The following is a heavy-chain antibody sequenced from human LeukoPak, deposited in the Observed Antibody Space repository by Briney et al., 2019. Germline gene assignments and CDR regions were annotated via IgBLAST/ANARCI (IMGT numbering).Heavy chain of an antibody. CDR3: ARHGTISSESYFDY. CDR2: IHNSGRT. CDR1: GGSVSSYY. J-gene: IGHJ4*02. V-gene: IGHV4-59*08. D-gene: IGHD1-14*01. Sequence: SETLSLTCTVSGGSVSSYYWSWVRQSPGKGLEWIGYIHNSGRTNYNPSLKSRVTGFVDTSKNQVSLRLSSVTAADTAVYYCARHGTISSESYFDYWGQGALVTVSS.